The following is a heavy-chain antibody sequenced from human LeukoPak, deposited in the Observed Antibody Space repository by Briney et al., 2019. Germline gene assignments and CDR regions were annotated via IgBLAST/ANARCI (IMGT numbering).Heavy chain of an antibody. CDR1: GGTFSSYA. CDR2: IIPIFGTA. J-gene: IGHJ6*03. V-gene: IGHV1-69*13. CDR3: ARDFWSGAYYYYMDV. D-gene: IGHD3-3*01. Sequence: SVKVSCKASGGTFSSYAISWVRQAPGQGLEWMGGIIPIFGTANYAQKFQGRVTITADESTSTAYMELSSLRSEDTAVYYCARDFWSGAYYYYMDVWGKGTTVTVSS.